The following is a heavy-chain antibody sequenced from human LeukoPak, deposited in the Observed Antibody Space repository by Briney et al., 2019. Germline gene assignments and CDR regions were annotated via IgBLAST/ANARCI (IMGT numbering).Heavy chain of an antibody. CDR2: IYPIGGST. V-gene: IGHV1-46*01. D-gene: IGHD3-10*01. CDR3: ARCDFNSGSYYFDY. Sequence: ASVKVSCKASGYIFTSHYLQWARQVPGQGLEWMGLIYPIGGSTTYAQRFQGRVTMTRDTATSTVYMELRSLRSEDTAIYYCARCDFNSGSYYFDYWGQGSMVTVSS. J-gene: IGHJ4*02. CDR1: GYIFTSHY.